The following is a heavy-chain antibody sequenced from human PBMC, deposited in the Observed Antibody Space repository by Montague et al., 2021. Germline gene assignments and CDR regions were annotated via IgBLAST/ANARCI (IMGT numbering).Heavy chain of an antibody. D-gene: IGHD1-26*01. CDR3: VREGASMTFDY. V-gene: IGHV4-4*08. J-gene: IGHJ4*02. CDR2: TSGNT. Sequence: TSGNTTYSPSLKGRVTISVDTYKNQFSLRLNSVTAADTAVYYCVREGASMTFDYWGQGILVTVSS.